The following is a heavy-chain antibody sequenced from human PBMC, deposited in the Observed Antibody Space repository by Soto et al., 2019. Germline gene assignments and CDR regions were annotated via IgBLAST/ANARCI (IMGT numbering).Heavy chain of an antibody. J-gene: IGHJ4*02. D-gene: IGHD6-25*01. CDR3: ARSFPAAGDY. V-gene: IGHV3-7*03. CDR1: GFTFRSYW. CDR2: IKYDGSET. Sequence: EVQLVQSGGGLVQPGGSMRLSCVASGFTFRSYWLTWVRQAPGKGLEWVANIKYDGSETSYVDSVKGRFTISRDNAKYSLYLQMISLTAEDTAVYYCARSFPAAGDYWGQGILVTVSS.